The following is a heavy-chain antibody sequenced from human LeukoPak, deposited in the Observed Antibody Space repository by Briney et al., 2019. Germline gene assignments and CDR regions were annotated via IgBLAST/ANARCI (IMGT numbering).Heavy chain of an antibody. V-gene: IGHV4-34*01. Sequence: KSSETLSLTCAVYGGSFSGYYWSWIRQPPGKGLEWIGEINHSGSTNYNPSLKSRVTISVDTSKNQFSLKLSSVTAADRAVYYCAREMAYCSSTSCFDFDYWGQGTLVTVSS. CDR1: GGSFSGYY. J-gene: IGHJ4*02. CDR3: AREMAYCSSTSCFDFDY. CDR2: INHSGST. D-gene: IGHD2-2*01.